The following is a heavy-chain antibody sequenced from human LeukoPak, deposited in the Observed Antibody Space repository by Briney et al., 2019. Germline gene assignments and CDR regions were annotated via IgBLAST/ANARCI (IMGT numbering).Heavy chain of an antibody. CDR3: AREPSNWFDP. J-gene: IGHJ5*02. CDR1: GGSISSSSYY. V-gene: IGHV4-39*07. Sequence: SETLSLTCSLSGGSISSSSYYWAWIRQPPGKGLEWIGSIYYSGSTYYNPSLKSRVTISVDTSKNQFSLKLSSVTAADTAVYYCAREPSNWFDPWGQGTLVTVSS. CDR2: IYYSGST.